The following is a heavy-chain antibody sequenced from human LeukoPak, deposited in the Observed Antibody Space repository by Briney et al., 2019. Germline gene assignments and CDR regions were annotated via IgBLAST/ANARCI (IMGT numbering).Heavy chain of an antibody. Sequence: SVKVSCKASGGTFSSYAISWVRQAPGQGLEWMGGIIPIFGTANYAQKFQGRVTITTDESTSTAYMELSSLRSEDTAVYYCARVGSYRACSGGSCYKFNYYYYMDVWGKGTTVTVSS. CDR3: ARVGSYRACSGGSCYKFNYYYYMDV. V-gene: IGHV1-69*05. CDR1: GGTFSSYA. J-gene: IGHJ6*03. D-gene: IGHD2-15*01. CDR2: IIPIFGTA.